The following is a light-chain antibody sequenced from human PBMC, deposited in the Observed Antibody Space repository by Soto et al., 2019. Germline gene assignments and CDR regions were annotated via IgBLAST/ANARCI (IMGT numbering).Light chain of an antibody. J-gene: IGKJ2*01. CDR3: QQYNSYS. Sequence: DIQMTQSPSTLSASVGDRVTITCRASRSIGSWLAWYQQKPGKAPNLLIYDASSLKSGVPSRFSGRGTGTEFTLTISSLQPAAFPTYYCQQYNSYSFGQGTKLEIK. V-gene: IGKV1-5*01. CDR2: DAS. CDR1: RSIGSW.